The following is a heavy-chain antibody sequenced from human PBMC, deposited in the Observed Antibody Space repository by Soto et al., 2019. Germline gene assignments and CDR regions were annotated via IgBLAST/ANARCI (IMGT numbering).Heavy chain of an antibody. CDR2: IIPNSGGT. V-gene: IGHV1-2*02. CDR3: ARETHWGFDY. D-gene: IGHD7-27*01. CDR1: GYTFTGYY. Sequence: QVQLVQSGAEVKKPGASVKVSCKASGYTFTGYYLHWVRQAPGQGLEWMGWIIPNSGGTNYAQKFQGRVTMTRDTSTITAYMDLSRLRSDDTAVYYCARETHWGFDYWGQGTLVTVSS. J-gene: IGHJ4*02.